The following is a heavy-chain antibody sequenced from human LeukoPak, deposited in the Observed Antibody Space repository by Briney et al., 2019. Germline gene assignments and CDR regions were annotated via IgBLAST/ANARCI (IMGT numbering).Heavy chain of an antibody. V-gene: IGHV3-23*01. CDR2: ISGSGGGT. Sequence: GGSLRLSCAASGFTFSSYAMSWVRQAPGKGLKWVSAISGSGGGTYYADSVKGRFTISRDNSKNTLYLQMNSLRAEDTAVYYCAKSLFPYCSGGTCYHFDYWGQGTLVTVSS. J-gene: IGHJ4*02. CDR1: GFTFSSYA. D-gene: IGHD2-15*01. CDR3: AKSLFPYCSGGTCYHFDY.